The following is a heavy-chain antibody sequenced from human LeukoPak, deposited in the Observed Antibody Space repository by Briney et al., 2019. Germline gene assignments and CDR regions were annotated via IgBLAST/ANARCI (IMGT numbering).Heavy chain of an antibody. Sequence: GGSLRLSCATSGFTFSRYAMHWVRQAPGKGLEWVAVISYDGSNKYYADSVKGRFTISRDNSKNTLYLQMNSLRAEDTAVYYCAKDADNFLELPEFDYWGQGALVTVSS. V-gene: IGHV3-30*04. D-gene: IGHD1-7*01. J-gene: IGHJ4*02. CDR3: AKDADNFLELPEFDY. CDR1: GFTFSRYA. CDR2: ISYDGSNK.